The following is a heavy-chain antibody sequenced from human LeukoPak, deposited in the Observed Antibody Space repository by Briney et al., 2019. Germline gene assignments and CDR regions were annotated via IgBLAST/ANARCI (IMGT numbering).Heavy chain of an antibody. CDR2: IYYSGST. D-gene: IGHD6-13*01. CDR3: ASQQQLVLLDWFDP. Sequence: SETLSLTCTVSGGSISSSSYYWGWIRQPPGKGLEWIGSIYYSGSTYYNPSLKSRVTISLDTSKNQFSLKLRSVTAADTAVYYCASQQQLVLLDWFDPWGQGTLVTVSS. CDR1: GGSISSSSYY. J-gene: IGHJ5*02. V-gene: IGHV4-39*07.